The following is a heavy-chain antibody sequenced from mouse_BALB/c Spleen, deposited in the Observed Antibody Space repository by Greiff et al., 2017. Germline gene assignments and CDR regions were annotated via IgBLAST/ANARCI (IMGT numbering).Heavy chain of an antibody. D-gene: IGHD1-1*01. V-gene: IGHV5-4*02. CDR1: GFTFSDYY. Sequence: EVKLVESGGGLVKPGGSLKLSCAASGFTFSDYYMYWVRQTPEKRLEWVATISDGGSYTYYPDSVKGRFTISRDNAKNNLYLQMSSLKSEDTAMYYCARGGYYGYAMDYWGQGTSVTVSS. CDR2: ISDGGSYT. J-gene: IGHJ4*01. CDR3: ARGGYYGYAMDY.